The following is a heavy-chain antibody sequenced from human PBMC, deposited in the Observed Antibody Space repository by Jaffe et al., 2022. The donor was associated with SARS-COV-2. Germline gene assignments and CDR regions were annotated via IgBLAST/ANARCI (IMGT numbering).Heavy chain of an antibody. D-gene: IGHD1-26*01. Sequence: QVQLVQSGAEVKKPGASVKVSCKASGYTFTSYAMHWVRQAPGQRLEWMGWINAGNGNTKYSQKFQGRVTITRDTSASTAYMELSSLRSEDTAVYYCARDDGWELFPGEDAFDIWGQGTMVTVSS. CDR2: INAGNGNT. J-gene: IGHJ3*02. V-gene: IGHV1-3*01. CDR1: GYTFTSYA. CDR3: ARDDGWELFPGEDAFDI.